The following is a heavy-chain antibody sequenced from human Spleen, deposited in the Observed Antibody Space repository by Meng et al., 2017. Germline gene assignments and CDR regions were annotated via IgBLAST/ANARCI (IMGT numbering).Heavy chain of an antibody. J-gene: IGHJ4*02. CDR2: IIPIFGAA. CDR3: ATAWIGRAPHG. CDR1: GGTFSSYA. Sequence: SVKVSCKASGGTFSSYAISWVRQAPGQGLEWMGGIIPIFGAANYAQKFQGRVTMTEDTSTDTAYMELSRLRSEDTAVYYCATAWIGRAPHGWGQGTLVTVSS. V-gene: IGHV1-69*06. D-gene: IGHD5-12*01.